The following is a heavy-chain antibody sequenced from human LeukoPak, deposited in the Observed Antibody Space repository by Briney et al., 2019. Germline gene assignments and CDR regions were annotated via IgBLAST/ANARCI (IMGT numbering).Heavy chain of an antibody. V-gene: IGHV4-59*08. CDR1: GGSIGSYY. CDR3: ARHVGLPAAIPYYFDY. Sequence: PSETLSLTCTVSGGSIGSYYWSWIRQPPGKGLEWIGYIYYSGRTNYNPSLKSRVTISVDTSKNQFSLKLSSVTAADTAVYYCARHVGLPAAIPYYFDYWGQGTLVTVSS. D-gene: IGHD2-2*01. CDR2: IYYSGRT. J-gene: IGHJ4*02.